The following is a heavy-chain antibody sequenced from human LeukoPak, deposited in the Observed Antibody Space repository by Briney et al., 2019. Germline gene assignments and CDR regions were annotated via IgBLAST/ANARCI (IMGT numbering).Heavy chain of an antibody. Sequence: GGSLRLFCVASGFTFSSSWMSWVRQAPGKGLEWVANIKQDGSEKSYVESVRGRFTISRDNAKNSLYLQLNSLRAEDTALYYCARDNPPDYWGQGTLVTVSS. CDR1: GFTFSSSW. CDR3: ARDNPPDY. V-gene: IGHV3-7*03. CDR2: IKQDGSEK. J-gene: IGHJ4*02.